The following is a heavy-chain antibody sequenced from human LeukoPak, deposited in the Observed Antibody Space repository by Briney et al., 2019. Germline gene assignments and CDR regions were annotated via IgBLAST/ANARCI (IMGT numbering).Heavy chain of an antibody. CDR3: ARHGIRRYYDSSGYLYP. J-gene: IGHJ5*02. CDR2: IYYNGKT. Sequence: SETLSLTCTVSGDSVTRDDVHWGWIRQPPGKGLEWVGNIYYNGKTYYTPSLQSRVTLSVDMSKNQFSLKLSSVTAADTAVYYCARHGIRRYYDSSGYLYPWGQGTLVTVSS. D-gene: IGHD3-22*01. CDR1: GDSVTRDDVH. V-gene: IGHV4-39*01.